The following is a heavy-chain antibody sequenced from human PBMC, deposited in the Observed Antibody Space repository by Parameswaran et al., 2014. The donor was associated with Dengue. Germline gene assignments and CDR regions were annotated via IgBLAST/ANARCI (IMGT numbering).Heavy chain of an antibody. J-gene: IGHJ6*02. CDR2: ISYDGSNK. D-gene: IGHD6-6*01. CDR3: ARGRRAAARPRVTYYYGMDV. V-gene: IGHV3-30*01. Sequence: VRQAPGKGLEWVAVISYDGSNKYYADSVKGRFTISRDNSKNTLYLQMNSLRAEDTAVYYCARGRRAAARPRVTYYYGMDVWGQGTTVTVSS.